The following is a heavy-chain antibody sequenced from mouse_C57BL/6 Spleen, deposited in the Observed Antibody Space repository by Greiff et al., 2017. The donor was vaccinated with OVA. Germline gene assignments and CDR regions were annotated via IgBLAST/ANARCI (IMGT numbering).Heavy chain of an antibody. D-gene: IGHD2-1*01. CDR2: IHPNSGST. CDR3: ARGGDYGNYGYFEV. Sequence: VQLQQPGAELVKPGASVKLSCKASGYTFTSYWMHWVKQRPGQGLEWIGMIHPNSGSTNYNEKFKSKATLTVDKSSSTAYMQLSSLTSEDSAVYDGARGGDYGNYGYFEVWGTGTTVTVSS. J-gene: IGHJ1*03. V-gene: IGHV1-64*01. CDR1: GYTFTSYW.